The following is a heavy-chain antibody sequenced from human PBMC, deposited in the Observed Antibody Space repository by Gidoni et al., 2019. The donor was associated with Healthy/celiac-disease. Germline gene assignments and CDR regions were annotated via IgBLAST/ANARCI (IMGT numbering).Heavy chain of an antibody. D-gene: IGHD6-19*01. Sequence: QVQLQQWGAGLLKPSETLSLTCAVYGGSFSGYYWSWIRQPPGKGLEWIGEINHSGSTNYNPSLKSRVTISVDTSKNQFSLKLSSVTAADTAVYYCARMIAVAGTVPLDYWGQGTLVTVSS. CDR3: ARMIAVAGTVPLDY. J-gene: IGHJ4*02. V-gene: IGHV4-34*01. CDR2: INHSGST. CDR1: GGSFSGYY.